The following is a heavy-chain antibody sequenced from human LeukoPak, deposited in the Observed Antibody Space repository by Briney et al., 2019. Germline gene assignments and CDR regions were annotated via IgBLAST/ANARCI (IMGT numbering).Heavy chain of an antibody. J-gene: IGHJ4*02. V-gene: IGHV3-23*01. D-gene: IGHD3-22*01. CDR3: AKGDTMIVVVINDYFDY. CDR2: ISGSGGST. Sequence: PGGSLRLSCAASGFTFSSYAMSWVRQAPGKGLEWVSAISGSGGSTYYADSVKRRFTISRDNSKNTLYLQMNSLRAEDTAVYYCAKGDTMIVVVINDYFDYWGQGTLVTVSS. CDR1: GFTFSSYA.